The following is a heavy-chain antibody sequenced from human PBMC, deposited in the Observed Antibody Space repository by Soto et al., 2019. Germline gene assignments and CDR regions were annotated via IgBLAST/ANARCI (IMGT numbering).Heavy chain of an antibody. CDR1: GLTFSSYT. J-gene: IGHJ4*02. Sequence: VQLLESGGDLVQPGGSLRLSCAASGLTFSSYTMNWVRQAPGKGLEWISTFVSSTGNTFYAESVEGRFTISKDDSKNTLYLQMNSLRAEDTAVYYCAKRHTTVPTPANYFDYWGQGTLVTVSS. D-gene: IGHD1-1*01. CDR2: FVSSTGNT. V-gene: IGHV3-23*01. CDR3: AKRHTTVPTPANYFDY.